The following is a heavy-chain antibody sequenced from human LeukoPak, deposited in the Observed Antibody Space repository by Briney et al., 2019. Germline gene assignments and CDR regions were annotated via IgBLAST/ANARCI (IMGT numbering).Heavy chain of an antibody. CDR2: IYHSGST. CDR1: GYSISSGYY. J-gene: IGHJ6*03. V-gene: IGHV4-38-2*02. D-gene: IGHD6-13*01. Sequence: SETLSLTCTVSGYSISSGYYWGWIRQPPGKGLEWVGSIYHSGSTYYNPSLKSRVTISVDTSKNQFSLKLSSVTAADTAVYYCAREGSGSSLYYYYYKDVWGKGTTVTVSS. CDR3: AREGSGSSLYYYYYKDV.